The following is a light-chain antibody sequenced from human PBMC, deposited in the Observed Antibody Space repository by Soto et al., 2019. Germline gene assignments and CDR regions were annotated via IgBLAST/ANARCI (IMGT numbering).Light chain of an antibody. CDR3: QQRGKSFT. Sequence: EIVLTQSPATLSLSPGAGATLSCRASQSVGSNLAWYQQKPGQAPRLLIYDVSNRATGTPARFSGSGSGTDFILTISSLEPEDFAVYYCQQRGKSFTFGQGTRLEIK. CDR1: QSVGSN. J-gene: IGKJ5*01. CDR2: DVS. V-gene: IGKV3-11*01.